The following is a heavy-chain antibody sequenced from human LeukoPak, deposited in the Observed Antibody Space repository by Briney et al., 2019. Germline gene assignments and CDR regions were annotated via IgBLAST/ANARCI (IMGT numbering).Heavy chain of an antibody. J-gene: IGHJ4*02. CDR2: ISSSSSYI. CDR1: GFTFSSYS. V-gene: IGHV3-21*01. Sequence: AGGSLRLSCAASGFTFSSYSMNWVRQAPGKGLEWVSSISSSSSYIYYADSVKGRFTISRDNAKNSLYLQMNSPRAEDTAVYYCARDIGYYYDSSGYLFDYWGQGTLVTVSS. CDR3: ARDIGYYYDSSGYLFDY. D-gene: IGHD3-22*01.